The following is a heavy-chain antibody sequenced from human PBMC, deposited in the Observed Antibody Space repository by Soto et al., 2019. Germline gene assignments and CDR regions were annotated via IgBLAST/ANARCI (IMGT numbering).Heavy chain of an antibody. J-gene: IGHJ3*02. CDR2: IYYSGST. Sequence: SETLSLTCTVSGGSISSYYWSWIRQPPGKGLEWIGYIYYSGSTNYNPSLKSRVTISVDTSKNQFSLKLSSVTAADTAVYYCAREPRALHAFDIWGQGTMVTVSS. CDR3: AREPRALHAFDI. CDR1: GGSISSYY. V-gene: IGHV4-59*01.